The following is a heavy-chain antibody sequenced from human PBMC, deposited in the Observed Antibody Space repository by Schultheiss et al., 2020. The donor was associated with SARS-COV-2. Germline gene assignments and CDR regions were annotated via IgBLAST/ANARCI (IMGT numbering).Heavy chain of an antibody. CDR1: GYTFTGYY. J-gene: IGHJ4*02. V-gene: IGHV1-2*02. Sequence: GESLKISCKASGYTFTGYYMHWVRQAPGQGLEWMGWINPNSGGTNYAQKFQGRVTMTRDTSISTAYMELSRLRSDDTAVYYCANDVLRFLEWSLNWGQGTLVTVSS. D-gene: IGHD3-3*01. CDR2: INPNSGGT. CDR3: ANDVLRFLEWSLN.